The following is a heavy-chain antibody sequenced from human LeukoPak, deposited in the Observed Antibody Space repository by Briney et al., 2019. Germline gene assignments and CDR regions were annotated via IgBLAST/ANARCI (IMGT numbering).Heavy chain of an antibody. Sequence: GASVKVSCKASGGTFSSYAISWVRQAPGQGLEWMGRIIPILGIANYAQKFQGRVTMTEDTSTDTAYMELSSLRSEDTAVYYCATDSLAVAGQFDYWGQGTLVTVSS. CDR1: GGTFSSYA. CDR2: IIPILGIA. D-gene: IGHD6-19*01. V-gene: IGHV1-69*04. CDR3: ATDSLAVAGQFDY. J-gene: IGHJ4*02.